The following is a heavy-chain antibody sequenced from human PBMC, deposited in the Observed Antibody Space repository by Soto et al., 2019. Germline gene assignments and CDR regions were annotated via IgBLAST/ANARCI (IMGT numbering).Heavy chain of an antibody. J-gene: IGHJ4*02. V-gene: IGHV3-74*01. CDR1: GFTFSSYW. D-gene: IGHD3-10*01. Sequence: EVQLVESGGGLVQPGESLRLSCAASGFTFSSYWMHWVRQAPGKGLVWVSRINSDGSSTNYADSVKGQFTISRDNAKNTLYLHMNSLRADDTAVYYCGRGASGSYRLDYWGQGTLVTVSS. CDR2: INSDGSST. CDR3: GRGASGSYRLDY.